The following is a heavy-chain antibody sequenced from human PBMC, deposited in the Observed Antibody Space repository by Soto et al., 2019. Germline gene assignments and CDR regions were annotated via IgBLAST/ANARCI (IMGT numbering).Heavy chain of an antibody. D-gene: IGHD3-22*01. Sequence: SETLSLTCTVSGGSISSGGYYWSWIRQHPGKSLEWIGYIYYSGSTYYNQSLKSRDTISVDTSKNQFSLKLSTVTAADTAVYYCARDFSLRYYYDSGGAGLGQKVAFDIWGQGKMVTVSS. CDR2: IYYSGST. J-gene: IGHJ3*02. V-gene: IGHV4-31*03. CDR1: GGSISSGGYY. CDR3: ARDFSLRYYYDSGGAGLGQKVAFDI.